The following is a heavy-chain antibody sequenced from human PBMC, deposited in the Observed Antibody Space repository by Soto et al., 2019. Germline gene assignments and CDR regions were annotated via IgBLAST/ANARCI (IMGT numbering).Heavy chain of an antibody. CDR2: IYYSGST. D-gene: IGHD5-12*01. Sequence: SETLSLTCTVSGGSISSGGYYWSWIRQHPGKGLEWIGYIYYSGSTYYNPSLKSRVTISVDTSKNQFSLKLSSVTAADTAVYYCARAGGYPKVFRYFDYWGQGTLVTVSS. J-gene: IGHJ4*02. V-gene: IGHV4-31*03. CDR1: GGSISSGGYY. CDR3: ARAGGYPKVFRYFDY.